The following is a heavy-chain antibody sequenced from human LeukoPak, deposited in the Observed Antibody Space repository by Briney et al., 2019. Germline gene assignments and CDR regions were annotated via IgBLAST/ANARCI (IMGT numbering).Heavy chain of an antibody. CDR1: GYSFTSYL. Sequence: ESLRISCKGSGYSFTSYLITWVRQMPGKGLEWMGNIDPSDSYTNYSPSFQGHVTISADKSISTAYLQWSSLKASDTAMYYCARLRTSSWYFDLWGRGTPVIVSS. CDR2: IDPSDSYT. D-gene: IGHD2-2*01. J-gene: IGHJ2*01. CDR3: ARLRTSSWYFDL. V-gene: IGHV5-10-1*01.